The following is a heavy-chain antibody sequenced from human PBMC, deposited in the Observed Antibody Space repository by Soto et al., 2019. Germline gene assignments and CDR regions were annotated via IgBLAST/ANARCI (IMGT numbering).Heavy chain of an antibody. Sequence: SETLSLTCTVSGGSISSYYWGCIRQPPGKGLEWIASIDYTGNTFYNPSLTSRVTISVDTSKNQFSLKVTSVTAADTAVYYCARINKGYGTDSWGQGTLVTVSS. CDR1: GGSISSYY. CDR3: ARINKGYGTDS. D-gene: IGHD5-18*01. V-gene: IGHV4-39*01. CDR2: IDYTGNT. J-gene: IGHJ4*02.